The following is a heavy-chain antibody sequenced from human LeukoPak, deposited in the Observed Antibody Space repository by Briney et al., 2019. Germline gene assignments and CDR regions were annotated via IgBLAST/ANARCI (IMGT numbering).Heavy chain of an antibody. CDR3: AKDILTGTAHFDY. CDR1: GFTFSSYG. Sequence: GGSLRLSCAASGFTFSSYGMHWIRQAPGKGLEWVAFIRNDGSIIYNADSVKGRFTISRDNSKNTLYLQMNSLRADDTAVYYCAKDILTGTAHFDYWGQGTLVTVSS. V-gene: IGHV3-30*02. D-gene: IGHD3-9*01. J-gene: IGHJ4*02. CDR2: IRNDGSII.